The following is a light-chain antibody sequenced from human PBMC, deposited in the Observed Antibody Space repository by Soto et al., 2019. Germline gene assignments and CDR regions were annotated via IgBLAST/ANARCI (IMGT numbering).Light chain of an antibody. V-gene: IGKV3-15*01. CDR2: GAS. Sequence: EIVMTQSPATLSVSPGERATLSCWASQSISNNLAWYQQRPGQAPRLLIYGASTRATGIPARVSGSGSGTEFTLTISSLQSEDFAVYYCLQYGHWPQLFGQGTKVEFK. CDR1: QSISNN. CDR3: LQYGHWPQL. J-gene: IGKJ1*01.